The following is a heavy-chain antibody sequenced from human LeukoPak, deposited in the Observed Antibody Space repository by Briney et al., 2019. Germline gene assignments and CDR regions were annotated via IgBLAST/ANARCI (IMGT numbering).Heavy chain of an antibody. J-gene: IGHJ3*02. Sequence: GGSLRLSCAASGFAFSDYYMSWIRQAPGKGLEWISYISHSGSTIYYTDSVKGRFTISRDNAKNSLYLQMNSLRAEDTALYYCAKPKLWFGELSAFDIWGQGTMVTVSS. CDR1: GFAFSDYY. CDR3: AKPKLWFGELSAFDI. V-gene: IGHV3-11*01. D-gene: IGHD3-10*01. CDR2: ISHSGSTI.